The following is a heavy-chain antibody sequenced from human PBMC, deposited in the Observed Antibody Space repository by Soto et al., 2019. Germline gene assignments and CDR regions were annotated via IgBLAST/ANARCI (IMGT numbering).Heavy chain of an antibody. CDR2: ISSNGGST. CDR1: GFTFSSYA. J-gene: IGHJ6*02. CDR3: LKADPPDYGNNYYYSYGMDV. D-gene: IGHD3-10*01. Sequence: GGSLRLSCSASGFTFSSYAMHWVRQAPGKGLEYVSAISSNGGSTYYADSVKGRFTISRDNSKNTLYLQMSSLRAEDTAVYYRLKADPPDYGNNYYYSYGMDVWGQGTTVTVSS. V-gene: IGHV3-64D*08.